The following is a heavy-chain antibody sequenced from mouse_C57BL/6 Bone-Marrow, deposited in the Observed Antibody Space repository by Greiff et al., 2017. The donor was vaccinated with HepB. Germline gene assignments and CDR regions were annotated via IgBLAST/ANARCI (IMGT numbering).Heavy chain of an antibody. V-gene: IGHV1-82*01. D-gene: IGHD1-1*01. CDR2: IYPGDGDT. CDR1: GYAFSSSW. CDR3: ARGAYYGRGTRYAMDY. J-gene: IGHJ4*01. Sequence: VMLVESGPELVKPGASVKISCKASGYAFSSSWMNWVKQRPGKGLEWIGRIYPGDGDTNYNGKFKGKATLTADKSSSTAYMQLSSLTSEDSAVYFCARGAYYGRGTRYAMDYWGQGTSVTVSS.